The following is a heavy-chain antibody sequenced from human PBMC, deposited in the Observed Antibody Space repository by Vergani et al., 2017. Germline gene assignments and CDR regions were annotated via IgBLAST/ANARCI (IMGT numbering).Heavy chain of an antibody. Sequence: QVQLVQSGAEVKKPGASVKVSCKASGYTFTSYYMHWVRQAPGQGLEWMGIINPSGGSTRYAQKYQGRVTMTRDTSTSTVYMELSSLSSEDTAVYYWARNSGKLELRGTLDYWGQGTLVTVSS. D-gene: IGHD1-7*01. V-gene: IGHV1-46*01. J-gene: IGHJ4*02. CDR1: GYTFTSYY. CDR3: ARNSGKLELRGTLDY. CDR2: INPSGGST.